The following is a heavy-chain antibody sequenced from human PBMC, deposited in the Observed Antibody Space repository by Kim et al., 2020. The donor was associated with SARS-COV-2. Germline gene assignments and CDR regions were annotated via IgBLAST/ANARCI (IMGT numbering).Heavy chain of an antibody. Sequence: GESLKISCKGSGYSFRSYWIGWVRQMPGKVLEWMVIIYPGDSDTRYSPSFQGQVTISADKSTSTAYLQWSSLNASDTAMYYCARQTHSYDILTGYYYYYYGMDVWGQGTTVTVSS. CDR1: GYSFRSYW. CDR3: ARQTHSYDILTGYYYYYYGMDV. CDR2: IYPGDSDT. J-gene: IGHJ6*02. V-gene: IGHV5-51*01. D-gene: IGHD3-9*01.